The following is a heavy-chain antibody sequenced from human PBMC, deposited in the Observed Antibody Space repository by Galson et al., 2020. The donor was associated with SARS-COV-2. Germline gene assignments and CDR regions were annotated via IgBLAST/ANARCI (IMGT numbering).Heavy chain of an antibody. J-gene: IGHJ4*02. V-gene: IGHV3-23*01. CDR1: GFTFSSYA. D-gene: IGHD6-13*01. CDR3: AKGYSPDY. Sequence: GGSLRLSCAASGFTFSSYAMSLVRQAPGKGLELVSAISASGGNTYYADSVKGRFTISRDNYKNTVYRQMNSLRAEDTAVYYCAKGYSPDYWGQGTLVTVSS. CDR2: ISASGGNT.